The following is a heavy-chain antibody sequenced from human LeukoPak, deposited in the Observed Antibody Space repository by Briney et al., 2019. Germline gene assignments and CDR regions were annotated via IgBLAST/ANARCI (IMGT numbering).Heavy chain of an antibody. V-gene: IGHV3-23*01. CDR3: AKDLVVGAREQYYYYYGMDV. Sequence: GSLRLSCTASGFTFSSYAMSWVRQAPGKGLEWVSAISGSGGSTYYADSVKGRFTISRDNSKNTLYLQMNSLRAEDTAVYYCAKDLVVGAREQYYYYYGMDVWGQGTTVTVSS. J-gene: IGHJ6*02. D-gene: IGHD1-26*01. CDR2: ISGSGGST. CDR1: GFTFSSYA.